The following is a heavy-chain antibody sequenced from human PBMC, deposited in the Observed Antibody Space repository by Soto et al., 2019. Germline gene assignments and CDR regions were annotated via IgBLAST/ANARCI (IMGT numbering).Heavy chain of an antibody. Sequence: QVQLQESGPGLVKPSQTLSLSCTVSAVSISSDSYYWTWIRQHPGKGLEWIGYVYYSGNTYYNPSLKSRLTISLDTSKKQFSLKLTSVTAADTAVYFCAAGSGRVWLSFDSWGQGILVTVSS. J-gene: IGHJ4*02. D-gene: IGHD3-9*01. CDR1: AVSISSDSYY. V-gene: IGHV4-31*03. CDR2: VYYSGNT. CDR3: AAGSGRVWLSFDS.